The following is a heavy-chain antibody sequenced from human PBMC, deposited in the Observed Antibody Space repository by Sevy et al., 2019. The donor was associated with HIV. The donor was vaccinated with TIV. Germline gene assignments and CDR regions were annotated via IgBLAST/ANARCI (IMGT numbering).Heavy chain of an antibody. V-gene: IGHV3-30*04. CDR2: ISYDGSNK. CDR3: ARDYHYDFWSGYYTYYYYGMDV. Sequence: GGSLRLSCAASGFTISSYAMHWVRQAPGKGLEWVAVISYDGSNKYYADSVKGRFTISRDNSKNTLYLQMNSLRAEDTAVYYCARDYHYDFWSGYYTYYYYGMDVWGQGTTVTVSS. J-gene: IGHJ6*02. CDR1: GFTISSYA. D-gene: IGHD3-3*01.